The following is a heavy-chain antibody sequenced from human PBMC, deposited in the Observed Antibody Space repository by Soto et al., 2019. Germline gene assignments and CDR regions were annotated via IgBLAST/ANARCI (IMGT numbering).Heavy chain of an antibody. CDR2: IFHSETT. Sequence: QMRLQESGPGLVKPSGTLSLACAVSGASVSSDNWWSWVRQPPGKGLEWNGEIFHSETTNYNPSLKSRATISVDKSKNQFSLTLTSVTAADTAVYYCAKNGWYSADIWGQGTMVTVSS. V-gene: IGHV4-4*02. J-gene: IGHJ3*02. CDR3: AKNGWYSADI. D-gene: IGHD6-19*01. CDR1: GASVSSDNW.